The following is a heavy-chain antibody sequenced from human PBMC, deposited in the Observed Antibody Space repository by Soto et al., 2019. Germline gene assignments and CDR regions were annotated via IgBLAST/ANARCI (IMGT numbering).Heavy chain of an antibody. CDR2: IYYSGST. J-gene: IGHJ1*01. CDR3: VGRRIAAAGGFQH. V-gene: IGHV4-59*08. Sequence: SETLSLTCTVSGGSISSYYWSWIRQPPGKGLEWIGYIYYSGSTNYNPSLKSRVTISVDTSKNQFSLKLSSVTAADTAVYYCVGRRIAAAGGFQHWGQGTLVTVSS. D-gene: IGHD6-13*01. CDR1: GGSISSYY.